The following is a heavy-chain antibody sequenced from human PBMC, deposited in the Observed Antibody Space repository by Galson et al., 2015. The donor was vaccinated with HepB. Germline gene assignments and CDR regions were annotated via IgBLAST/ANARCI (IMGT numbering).Heavy chain of an antibody. CDR1: GGSISSGGYY. CDR2: IYYSGST. J-gene: IGHJ4*02. V-gene: IGHV4-31*03. CDR3: ARHVEMATIFDY. Sequence: LSLTCTVSGGSISSGGYYWSWIRQHPGKGLEWIGYIYYSGSTYYNPSLKSRVTISVDTSKNQFSLKLSSVTAADTAVYYCARHVEMATIFDYWGQGTLVTVSS. D-gene: IGHD5-24*01.